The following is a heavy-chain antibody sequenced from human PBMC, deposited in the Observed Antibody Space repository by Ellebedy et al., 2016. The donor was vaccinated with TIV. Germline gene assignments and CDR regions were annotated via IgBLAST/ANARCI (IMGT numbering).Heavy chain of an antibody. Sequence: GESLKISCTASGFPFGDYSMNWFRQAPGKGLEWVSVTYSGGTTYYADSVKGRFTISRDNSQNSLYLQMSSLRAEDTAVYYCVKVIATSGWPYYFHYWGQGTLVTVSS. J-gene: IGHJ4*02. D-gene: IGHD6-19*01. V-gene: IGHV3-66*01. CDR2: TYSGGTT. CDR1: GFPFGDYS. CDR3: VKVIATSGWPYYFHY.